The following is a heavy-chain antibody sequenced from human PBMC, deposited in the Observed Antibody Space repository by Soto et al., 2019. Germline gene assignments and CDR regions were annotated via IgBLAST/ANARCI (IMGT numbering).Heavy chain of an antibody. V-gene: IGHV4-59*12. J-gene: IGHJ4*02. D-gene: IGHD6-13*01. CDR1: GGSISGDY. CDR2: THYSETA. Sequence: SETLSLTCTVSGGSISGDYWSWVRQPPGKGLEWIGFTHYSETAYYNPSLKSRLTLSLDTSKNTFSLMLTSVTAADTAVYYCARASSSWYDFDYWGQGTLVTVSS. CDR3: ARASSSWYDFDY.